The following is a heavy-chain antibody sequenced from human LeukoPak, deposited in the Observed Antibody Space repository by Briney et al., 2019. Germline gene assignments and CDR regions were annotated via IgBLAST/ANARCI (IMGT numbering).Heavy chain of an antibody. V-gene: IGHV3-9*03. J-gene: IGHJ6*03. D-gene: IGHD1-1*01. CDR1: GFTFDDYA. CDR2: ISWNSGSI. Sequence: GGSLLLSCAASGFTFDDYAMHWVRQAPGKGLEWVSGISWNSGSIGYADSVKGRFTISRDNAKNSLYLQMNSLRAEDMALYYCAKGGGGTNYYYMDVWGKGTTVTVSS. CDR3: AKGGGGTNYYYMDV.